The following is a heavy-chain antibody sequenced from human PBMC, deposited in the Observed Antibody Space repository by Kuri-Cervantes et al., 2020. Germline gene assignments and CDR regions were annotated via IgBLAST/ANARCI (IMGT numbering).Heavy chain of an antibody. V-gene: IGHV3-30*04. J-gene: IGHJ4*02. CDR3: ARGGGNSSIDYFDY. CDR2: ISYDGSNK. D-gene: IGHD4-23*01. CDR1: GFTFSSYA. Sequence: GGSLRLSCAASGFTFSSYAMHWVRQAPGKGLEWVAVISYDGSNKYYADSVKGRFTISRDNSKNTLYLQMNSLRAEDTAVYYCARGGGNSSIDYFDYWGQGTLVTVSS.